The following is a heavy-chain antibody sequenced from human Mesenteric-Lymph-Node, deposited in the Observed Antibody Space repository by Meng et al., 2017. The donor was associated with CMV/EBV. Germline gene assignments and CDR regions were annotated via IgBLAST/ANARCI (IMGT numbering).Heavy chain of an antibody. CDR1: GGSFSGYY. Sequence: QRQQWGAGLLKPSETLSLTCAVYGGSFSGYYWSWIRQPPGKGLEWIGEINHSGSTNYNPSLKSRVTISVDTSKNQFSLKLSSVTAADTAVYYCARHQRWLKSEGGFNYWGQGTLVTVSS. CDR3: ARHQRWLKSEGGFNY. V-gene: IGHV4-34*01. D-gene: IGHD4-23*01. J-gene: IGHJ4*02. CDR2: INHSGST.